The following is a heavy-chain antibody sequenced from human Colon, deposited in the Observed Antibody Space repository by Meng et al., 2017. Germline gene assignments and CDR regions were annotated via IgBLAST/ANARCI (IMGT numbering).Heavy chain of an antibody. CDR1: GLTFSNYA. V-gene: IGHV3-23*01. J-gene: IGHJ4*02. CDR3: APKVTTVTTDFGH. CDR2: IGASGSST. Sequence: EVRLLESGEGLVQPGESLRLSFAASGLTFSNYAMSLVRQAPGKGLECVSAIGASGSSTYYADSVKGRFTISRDNSKNTLYLQMNSLRAEDTALFYCAPKVTTVTTDFGHWGQGTLVTVSS. D-gene: IGHD4-17*01.